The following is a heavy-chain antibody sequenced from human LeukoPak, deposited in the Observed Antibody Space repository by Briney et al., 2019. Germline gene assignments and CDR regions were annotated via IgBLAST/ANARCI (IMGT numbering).Heavy chain of an antibody. CDR3: AREEGSGWYSWFDP. V-gene: IGHV3-30-3*01. J-gene: IGHJ5*02. D-gene: IGHD6-19*01. CDR1: GFTFSSYA. Sequence: GRSLRLSCAASGFTFSSYAMHWVRQAPGKGLEWVAVISYDGSNKYYADSVKGRFTISRDNSKNTLYLQMNSLRAEDTAAYYCAREEGSGWYSWFDPWGQGTLVTVSS. CDR2: ISYDGSNK.